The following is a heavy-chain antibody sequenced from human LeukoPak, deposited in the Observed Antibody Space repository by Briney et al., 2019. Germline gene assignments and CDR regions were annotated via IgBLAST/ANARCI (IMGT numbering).Heavy chain of an antibody. V-gene: IGHV3-7*01. J-gene: IGHJ4*02. CDR1: GFTFSTYW. D-gene: IGHD5-24*01. CDR2: IKQDGSEK. CDR3: ANGDGFDY. Sequence: PWGSLRLSCATSGFTFSTYWMSWVRQAPGKGLEWVANIKQDGSEKYYVDSVKGRFTISRDNAKNSLYLQMDSLRAEDTAVYYCANGDGFDYWGQGTLVTVSS.